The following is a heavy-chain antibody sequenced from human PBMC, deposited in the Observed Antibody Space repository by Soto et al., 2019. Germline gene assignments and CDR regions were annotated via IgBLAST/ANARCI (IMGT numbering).Heavy chain of an antibody. CDR2: IIPILGIA. CDR3: ARDQERIVVVPAAYNWFDP. J-gene: IGHJ5*02. V-gene: IGHV1-69*08. D-gene: IGHD2-2*01. CDR1: GGTFSSYT. Sequence: QVQLVQSGAEVKKPGSSVKVSCKASGGTFSSYTISWVRQAPGQGLEWMGRIIPILGIANYAQKFQGRVTITANKSTSTAYMELSSQRSEATAVYYCARDQERIVVVPAAYNWFDPWGQGTLVTVSS.